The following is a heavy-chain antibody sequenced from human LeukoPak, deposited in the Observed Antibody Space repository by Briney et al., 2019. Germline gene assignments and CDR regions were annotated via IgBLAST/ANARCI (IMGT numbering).Heavy chain of an antibody. CDR2: IKQDGSEK. J-gene: IGHJ4*02. Sequence: GYLRLSCAASRFTFSRYWMSWVRQAPGKGLEWVANIKQDGSEKYYVDCVKGRFTICRDNDKNSLYMQMSSLRAEDTGVYYCARVGWQQLVQALEDYWGQGTLVTVSS. D-gene: IGHD6-13*01. V-gene: IGHV3-7*01. CDR1: RFTFSRYW. CDR3: ARVGWQQLVQALEDY.